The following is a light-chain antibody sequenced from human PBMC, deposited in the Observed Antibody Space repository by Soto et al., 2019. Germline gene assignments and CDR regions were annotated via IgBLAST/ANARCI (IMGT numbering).Light chain of an antibody. CDR2: EVS. CDR3: SSYTSSSTTVV. V-gene: IGLV2-14*01. CDR1: SSDVGGYNY. Sequence: QSVLTQPASVSGSPGQSITISCTGTSSDVGGYNYVSWYQQHPGKAPKLMIYEVSNRPSGVSNRFSGSKSGNTASLTISVLQAEDEADYYCSSYTSSSTTVVFGGGTQRTFL. J-gene: IGLJ2*01.